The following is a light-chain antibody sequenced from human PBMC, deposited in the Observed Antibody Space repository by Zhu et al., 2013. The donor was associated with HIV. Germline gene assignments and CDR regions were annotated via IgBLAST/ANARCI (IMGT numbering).Light chain of an antibody. V-gene: IGKV1-33*01. CDR1: QDINRY. CDR2: EAS. Sequence: DIQLTQSPSFLSASVGDRVTITCRASQDINRYLAWYQQKLGKPPKLLIYEASNLEVGVSSRFSGGGSGTHFTLTIDSLQPEDSGTYYCQHYRDLPYIFGRGT. J-gene: IGKJ2*01. CDR3: QHYRDLPYI.